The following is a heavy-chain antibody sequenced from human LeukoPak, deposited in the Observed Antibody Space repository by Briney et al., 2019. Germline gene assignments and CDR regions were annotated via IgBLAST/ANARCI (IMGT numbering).Heavy chain of an antibody. CDR2: ISRSGNTI. CDR3: ARGFDY. J-gene: IGHJ4*02. CDR1: GFTFSNYE. Sequence: GGSLRLSCAASGFTFSNYEMNWVRQAPGKGLEWVSYISRSGNTIYYAHSVKGRFTISRDTAEKSLYLQMNSLRPEDTAVYYCARGFDYWGQGTLVTVSS. V-gene: IGHV3-48*03.